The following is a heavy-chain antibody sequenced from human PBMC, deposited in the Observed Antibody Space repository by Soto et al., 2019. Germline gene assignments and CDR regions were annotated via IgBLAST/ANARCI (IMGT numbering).Heavy chain of an antibody. J-gene: IGHJ4*02. CDR2: IKQDGSEK. Sequence: EAQLVESGGGLVQPGGSLRLSCAASGFTSSSYWMSWVRQAPGKGLEWVANIKQDGSEKYYVDSVKGRFTISRDNAKNSLNLQMNGLRAEETAVYYCAGVTDFYERSGYVDYWGQGTVVTVSS. CDR3: AGVTDFYERSGYVDY. V-gene: IGHV3-7*01. D-gene: IGHD3-22*01. CDR1: GFTSSSYW.